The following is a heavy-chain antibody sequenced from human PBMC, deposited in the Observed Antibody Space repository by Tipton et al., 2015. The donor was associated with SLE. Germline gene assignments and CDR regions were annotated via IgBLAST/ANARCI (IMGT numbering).Heavy chain of an antibody. CDR3: ARVVYSFSDAFDI. V-gene: IGHV4-59*01. CDR2: IFDNGNS. D-gene: IGHD6-13*01. Sequence: TLSLTCAVYGGSFSGYYWSWIRQSPGKGLEWIGYIFDNGNSNYNPSLKSRVTISIDTSKNQFSLRLTSLTAADTAVYYCARVVYSFSDAFDIWGQGTLVTVSS. J-gene: IGHJ3*02. CDR1: GGSFSGYY.